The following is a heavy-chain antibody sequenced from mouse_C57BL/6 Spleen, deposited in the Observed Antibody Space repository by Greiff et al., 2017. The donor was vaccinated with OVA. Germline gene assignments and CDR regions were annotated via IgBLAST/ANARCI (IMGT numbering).Heavy chain of an antibody. Sequence: EVQRVESGGGLVKPGGSLKLSCAASGFTFSSYTMSWVRQTPEKRLEWVATISGGGGNTYYPASVKGRFTISRDNAKNTLYLQMSSLRYGDTALYYCARDYYGGSYVNAMDYWGQGTSVTVSS. CDR2: ISGGGGNT. CDR1: GFTFSSYT. D-gene: IGHD1-1*01. CDR3: ARDYYGGSYVNAMDY. J-gene: IGHJ4*01. V-gene: IGHV5-9*01.